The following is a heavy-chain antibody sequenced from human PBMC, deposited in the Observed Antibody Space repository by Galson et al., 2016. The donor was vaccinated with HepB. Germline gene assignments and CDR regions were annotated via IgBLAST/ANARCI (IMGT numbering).Heavy chain of an antibody. J-gene: IGHJ4*02. D-gene: IGHD3-3*01. CDR2: INHSGNT. CDR1: GFTFSSYG. V-gene: IGHV4-34*01. CDR3: ARDDFWMDSTLG. Sequence: LRLSCAASGFTFSSYGMSWVRQAPGKGLEWIGEINHSGNTIYNPSLKSRVTISLDTPKNLFTLQLSSVTAADTAVYYCARDDFWMDSTLGWGQGTLVTVSS.